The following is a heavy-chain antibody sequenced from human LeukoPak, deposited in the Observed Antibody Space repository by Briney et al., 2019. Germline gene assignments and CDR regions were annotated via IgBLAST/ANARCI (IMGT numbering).Heavy chain of an antibody. V-gene: IGHV4-30-4*08. Sequence: LRLSCAASGFTFSSHSMIWVRQTPGKGLEWIGYSYYTGNTYYTPSLKSRVTISVDTSKNQFSLNLSSVTAADTAVYYCARDFDYWGQGTLVTVSS. J-gene: IGHJ4*02. CDR1: GFTFSSHS. CDR3: ARDFDY. CDR2: SYYTGNT.